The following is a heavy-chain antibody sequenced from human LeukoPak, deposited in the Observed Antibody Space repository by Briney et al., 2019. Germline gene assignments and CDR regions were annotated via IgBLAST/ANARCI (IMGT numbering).Heavy chain of an antibody. CDR3: AKGRTFLIAAEDY. V-gene: IGHV3-23*01. J-gene: IGHJ4*02. D-gene: IGHD3-22*01. Sequence: GGSLRLSCAASGFTFSSYAMSWARQAPGKGLEWVSAISGSGGSTYYADSVKGRFTISRDNSKNTLYLQMNSLRAEDTAAYYCAKGRTFLIAAEDYWGQGTLVTVSS. CDR1: GFTFSSYA. CDR2: ISGSGGST.